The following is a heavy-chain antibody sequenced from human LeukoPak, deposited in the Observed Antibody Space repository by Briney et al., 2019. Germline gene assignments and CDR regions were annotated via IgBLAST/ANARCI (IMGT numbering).Heavy chain of an antibody. CDR3: ARGDY. V-gene: IGHV4-30-2*01. J-gene: IGHJ4*02. CDR1: GGSISSGGYS. CDR2: IYHSGST. Sequence: SQTLSLTCAVSGGSISSGGYSWSCIRQPPGKGLEWIGYIYHSGSTYYNPSLKSRVTISVDRSKNQFSLKLSSVTAADTAVYYCARGDYWGQGTLVTVSS.